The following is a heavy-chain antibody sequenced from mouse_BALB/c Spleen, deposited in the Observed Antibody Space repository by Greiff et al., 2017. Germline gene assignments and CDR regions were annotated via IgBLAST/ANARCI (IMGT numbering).Heavy chain of an antibody. D-gene: IGHD4-1*01. J-gene: IGHJ2*01. CDR1: GFTFTDYY. Sequence: DVHLVESGGGLVQPGGSLRLSCATSGFTFTDYYMSWVRQPPGKALEWLGFIRNKANGYTTEYSASVKGRFTISRDNSQSILYLQMNTLRAEDSATYYCAREGGTNYFDYWGQGTTLTVSS. V-gene: IGHV7-3*02. CDR2: IRNKANGYTT. CDR3: AREGGTNYFDY.